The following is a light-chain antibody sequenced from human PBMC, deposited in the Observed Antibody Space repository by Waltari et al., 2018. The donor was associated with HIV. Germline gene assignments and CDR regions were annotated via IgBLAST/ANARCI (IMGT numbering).Light chain of an antibody. J-gene: IGLJ1*01. CDR3: SSYAGNNHYV. Sequence: QSALTQPPSASGSLGQSVTISCTGTSSDVGNYNYVSWYQQHPGKAPKLMIYEVSKRPSGVPDRFSGSKSGNTASLNVSGLQAEDEADYYCSSYAGNNHYVFGTGTKVTVL. CDR1: SSDVGNYNY. CDR2: EVS. V-gene: IGLV2-8*01.